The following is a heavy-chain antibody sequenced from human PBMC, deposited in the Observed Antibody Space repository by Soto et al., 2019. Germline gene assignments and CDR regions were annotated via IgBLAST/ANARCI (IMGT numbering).Heavy chain of an antibody. V-gene: IGHV5-51*01. CDR3: ERHHRKQIFGVVRHYGMDV. J-gene: IGHJ6*02. CDR1: GYSFTSYW. Sequence: GESLKISCKGSGYSFTSYWIGWVRQMPGKGLEWMGIIYPGDSDTRYSPSFQGQVTISADKSISTAYLQWSSLKASDTAMYYCERHHRKQIFGVVRHYGMDVWGQGTTVTVSS. CDR2: IYPGDSDT. D-gene: IGHD3-3*01.